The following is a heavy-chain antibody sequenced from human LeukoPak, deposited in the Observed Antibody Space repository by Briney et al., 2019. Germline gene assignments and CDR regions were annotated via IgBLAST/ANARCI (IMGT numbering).Heavy chain of an antibody. V-gene: IGHV3-23*01. J-gene: IGHJ4*02. D-gene: IGHD3-22*01. Sequence: GSLRLSCAASGFTFSSYAMSWVRQAPGKGLEWVSAISGSGGSTYYADSVKGRFTISRDNSKNTLYLQMDSLRAEDTAVYYCAKEIGYDSSGSPYYWGQGTLVTVSS. CDR2: ISGSGGST. CDR3: AKEIGYDSSGSPYY. CDR1: GFTFSSYA.